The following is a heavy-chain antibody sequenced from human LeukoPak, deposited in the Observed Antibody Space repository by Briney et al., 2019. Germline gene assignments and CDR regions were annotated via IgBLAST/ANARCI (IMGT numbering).Heavy chain of an antibody. CDR3: ARSLGYCSSTSCYTPFDY. J-gene: IGHJ4*02. CDR2: INPNSGGT. Sequence: ASVKVSCKASGYTFTGYYMHWVRQAPGQGLEWMGWINPNSGGTNYAQKFQGRVTMTRDTSTSTAYMELRSLRSDDTAVYYCARSLGYCSSTSCYTPFDYWGQGTLVTVSS. D-gene: IGHD2-2*02. CDR1: GYTFTGYY. V-gene: IGHV1-2*02.